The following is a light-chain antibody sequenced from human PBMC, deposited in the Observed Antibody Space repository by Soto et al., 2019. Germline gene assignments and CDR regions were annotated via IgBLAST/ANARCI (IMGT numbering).Light chain of an antibody. CDR1: SGHSSYA. V-gene: IGLV4-69*01. Sequence: QLVLTQSPSASASLGASVKLTCTLSSGHSSYAIAWHQQQPEKGPRYLMKVNSDGSHSKGDGIPDRFSGSSSGAERYLTISSLQSEDEADYYGQTWGTGLQAVFGGGTQLTVL. CDR3: QTWGTGLQAV. J-gene: IGLJ7*01. CDR2: VNSDGSH.